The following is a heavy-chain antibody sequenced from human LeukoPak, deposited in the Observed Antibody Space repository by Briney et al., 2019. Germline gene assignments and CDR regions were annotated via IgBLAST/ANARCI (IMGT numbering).Heavy chain of an antibody. CDR1: GFTFSSYG. Sequence: GGSLRLSCAASGFTFSSYGMHWVRQAPGKGLEWVAFIRYDGSNKYYADSVKGRFTISRDNSKNTLYLQMNSLRPEDTAVYYCARHPGDFTGIVNYYYMDVWGKGTTVTVSS. CDR2: IRYDGSNK. CDR3: ARHPGDFTGIVNYYYMDV. D-gene: IGHD1-26*01. J-gene: IGHJ6*03. V-gene: IGHV3-30*02.